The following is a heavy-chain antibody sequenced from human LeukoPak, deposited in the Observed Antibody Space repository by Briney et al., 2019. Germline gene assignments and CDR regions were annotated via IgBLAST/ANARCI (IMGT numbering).Heavy chain of an antibody. CDR1: GGTFSSYG. CDR3: AREVIEIGAI. CDR2: IIPIFSTA. Sequence: SVKISCKASGGTFSSYGLSWVRQAPGQGLEWMGGIIPIFSTANYGKKFQGRVMITADLSTSTAYMELSSLRSEDTAVYYCAREVIEIGAIWGQGTMVTVSS. J-gene: IGHJ3*02. V-gene: IGHV1-69*13.